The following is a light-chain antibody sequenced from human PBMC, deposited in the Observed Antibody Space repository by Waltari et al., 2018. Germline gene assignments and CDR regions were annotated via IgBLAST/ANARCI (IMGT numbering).Light chain of an antibody. Sequence: QSAMTHPPSASGSPGQSVPISCTGTSSDLGGSNYLSWEQQHPGKATKLMIYEVSKPPSGVPDRFAGSKSGNTASLTVSGLQAEDEADYYCSSYAGSNNSVFGTGTKVTVL. CDR2: EVS. J-gene: IGLJ1*01. CDR3: SSYAGSNNSV. V-gene: IGLV2-8*01. CDR1: SSDLGGSNY.